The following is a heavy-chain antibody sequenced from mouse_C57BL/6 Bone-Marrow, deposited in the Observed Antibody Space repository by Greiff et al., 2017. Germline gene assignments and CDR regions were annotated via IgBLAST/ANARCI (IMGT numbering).Heavy chain of an antibody. V-gene: IGHV1-55*01. CDR1: GYTFTSYW. CDR2: ISPGSGST. D-gene: IGHD2-5*01. Sequence: QVQLQQPGAELVKLGASVKMSCKASGYTFTSYWITWVKQRPGQGLEWIGDISPGSGSTNYNEKFKSKATLTVDTSSSTAYMQLSSLTSEESAVYYCARGDSNYKFDYWDQGATIAVSS. J-gene: IGHJ2*01. CDR3: ARGDSNYKFDY.